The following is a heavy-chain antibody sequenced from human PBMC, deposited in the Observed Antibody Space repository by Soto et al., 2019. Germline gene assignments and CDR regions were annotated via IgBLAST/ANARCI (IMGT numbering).Heavy chain of an antibody. Sequence: SETLSLTCTVSGGSISSSSYYWGWIRQPPGKGLEWIGSIYYSGSTYYNPSLKSRVTTSVDTSKNQFSLKLTSVNAEDTAVYYCARDPMIWGQGTLVNVSS. J-gene: IGHJ4*02. CDR1: GGSISSSSYY. CDR3: ARDPMI. CDR2: IYYSGST. D-gene: IGHD3-22*01. V-gene: IGHV4-39*07.